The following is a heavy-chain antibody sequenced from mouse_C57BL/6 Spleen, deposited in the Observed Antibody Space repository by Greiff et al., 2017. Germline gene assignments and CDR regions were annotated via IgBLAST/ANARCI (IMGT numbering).Heavy chain of an antibody. Sequence: EVQLVESGGGLVKPGGSLKLSCAASGFTFSDYGMHWVRQAPEKGLEWVAYISSGSSTIYYADTVKGRFTISRDNAKNTLFLQMTSLRSEDTAMYYCARRDYDWGYYAMDYWGQGTSVTVSS. CDR2: ISSGSSTI. CDR3: ARRDYDWGYYAMDY. V-gene: IGHV5-17*01. J-gene: IGHJ4*01. CDR1: GFTFSDYG. D-gene: IGHD2-4*01.